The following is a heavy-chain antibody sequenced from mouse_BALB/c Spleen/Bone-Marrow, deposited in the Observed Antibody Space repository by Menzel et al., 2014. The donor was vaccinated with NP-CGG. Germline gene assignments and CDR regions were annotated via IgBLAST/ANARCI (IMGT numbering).Heavy chain of an antibody. CDR3: ARTAYFDY. Sequence: QVQLQQSGAELVRSGTSVKISCKASGYTFTNYWLGWIKQRPGHGLEWIGDFYPGGGYTNYNEEFKGKATLTADASSSTAYMQLSSLTSEDSAVYFCARTAYFDYWGQGTTLTVSS. CDR2: FYPGGGYT. CDR1: GYTFTNYW. V-gene: IGHV1-63*02. J-gene: IGHJ2*01.